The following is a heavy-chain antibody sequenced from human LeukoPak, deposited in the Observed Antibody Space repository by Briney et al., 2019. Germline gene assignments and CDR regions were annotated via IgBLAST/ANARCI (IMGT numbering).Heavy chain of an antibody. CDR1: GFTFSSNS. CDR2: ISGNGGST. V-gene: IGHV3-23*01. CDR3: TGSYYYEYFQH. J-gene: IGHJ1*01. D-gene: IGHD3-22*01. Sequence: GGSLRLSCAASGFTFSSNSMNWVRQAPGKGLEWVSVISGNGGSTYYADSVRGRFTISRDNSKSTLYLQMNSLRAEDTALYYCTGSYYYEYFQHWGQGTLVTVSS.